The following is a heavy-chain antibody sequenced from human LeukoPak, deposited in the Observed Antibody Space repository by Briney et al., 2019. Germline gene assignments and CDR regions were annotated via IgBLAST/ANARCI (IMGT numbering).Heavy chain of an antibody. CDR3: ARAPHTYYYDSSGPVDY. Sequence: SETLSLTCAVYGGSFSGYYWSWIRQPPGKGLEWIGEINHSGSTNYNPSLKSRVTISVDTSKNQFSLKLSSVTAADTAVYYCARAPHTYYYDSSGPVDYWGQGALVTVSS. CDR1: GGSFSGYY. CDR2: INHSGST. J-gene: IGHJ4*02. V-gene: IGHV4-34*01. D-gene: IGHD3-22*01.